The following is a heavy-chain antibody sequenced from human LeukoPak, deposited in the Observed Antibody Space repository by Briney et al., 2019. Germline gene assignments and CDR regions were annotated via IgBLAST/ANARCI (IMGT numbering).Heavy chain of an antibody. V-gene: IGHV4-34*01. Sequence: SETLSLTCAAYGVSFSGYYWSWIRQPPGKGLEWIGEINHSGSTNYNPSLKSRVTISVDTSKNQFSLKLSSVTAADTAVYYCAGLPPYYYGSASYYGFDYWGQGTLVTVSS. J-gene: IGHJ4*02. D-gene: IGHD3-10*01. CDR1: GVSFSGYY. CDR2: INHSGST. CDR3: AGLPPYYYGSASYYGFDY.